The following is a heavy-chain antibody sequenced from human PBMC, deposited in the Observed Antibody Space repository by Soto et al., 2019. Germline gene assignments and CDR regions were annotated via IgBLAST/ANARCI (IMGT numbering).Heavy chain of an antibody. J-gene: IGHJ4*02. CDR3: ADDEDGDSDFDS. CDR2: ISSSGSTI. CDR1: GFTFGSYG. D-gene: IGHD4-17*01. Sequence: EVQLVESGGGLVQPGGSLGLSCAASGFTFGSYGLNWVRQAPGKGLEWVSYISSSGSTIYYAESVRGRFSISRDNAKNSLYLQMDSLRDEDTAVYFCADDEDGDSDFDSWGQGTLVTVSS. V-gene: IGHV3-48*02.